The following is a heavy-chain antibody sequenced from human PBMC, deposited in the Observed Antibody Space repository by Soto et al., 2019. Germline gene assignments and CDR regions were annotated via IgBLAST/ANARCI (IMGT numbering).Heavy chain of an antibody. CDR1: GGSVSSGSYY. V-gene: IGHV4-61*01. J-gene: IGHJ4*02. Sequence: SETLSLTCTVSGGSVSSGSYYWSWIRQPPGKGLEWIGYINYSGGTSFNSSLKSRVTISVDTSKNQFSLKLSSVTAADTAVYHCARHVGNSPPGSWGKGTLVTVPS. CDR2: INYSGGT. CDR3: ARHVGNSPPGS. D-gene: IGHD3-10*01.